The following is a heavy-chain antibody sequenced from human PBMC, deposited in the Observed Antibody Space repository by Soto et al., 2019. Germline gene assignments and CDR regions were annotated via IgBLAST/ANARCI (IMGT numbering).Heavy chain of an antibody. J-gene: IGHJ6*02. Sequence: AGGSLRLSCAASGFTFSSYSMNWVRQAPGKGLEWVSSISSSSSYIYYADSVKGRFTISRDNAKNSLYLQMNSLRAEDTAVYYCARDXYDFWSGPTRTYYGMDVWGQGTTVTVSS. CDR3: ARDXYDFWSGPTRTYYGMDV. D-gene: IGHD3-3*01. CDR1: GFTFSSYS. V-gene: IGHV3-21*01. CDR2: ISSSSSYI.